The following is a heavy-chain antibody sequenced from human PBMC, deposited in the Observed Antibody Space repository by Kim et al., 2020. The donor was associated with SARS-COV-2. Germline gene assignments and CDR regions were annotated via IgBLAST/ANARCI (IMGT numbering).Heavy chain of an antibody. CDR1: GFIFSSYS. CDR2: IKLDGTEK. D-gene: IGHD2-2*01. J-gene: IGHJ4*01. Sequence: GGSLRLSCTASGFIFSSYSMNWVRQAPGKGLEWVANIKLDGTEKFYVDSVKGRFTISSDNAKHSLYLQMNSLRAEDTAVYYCATRPGRYLISTSCPDYWG. V-gene: IGHV3-7*01. CDR3: ATRPGRYLISTSCPDY.